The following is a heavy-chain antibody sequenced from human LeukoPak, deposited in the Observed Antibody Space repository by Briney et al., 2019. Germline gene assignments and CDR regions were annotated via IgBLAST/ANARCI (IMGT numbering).Heavy chain of an antibody. J-gene: IGHJ4*02. Sequence: ASVKVSCKASGYTFTSYYMHWVRQAPGQGLEWMGIINPSGGSTSYAQKFQGRVTMTRDPSTSTVYMELSSLRAEDTAVYYYARHRPGTKIVVGPLDYWGQGTLVTVSS. CDR3: ARHRPGTKIVVGPLDY. D-gene: IGHD3-22*01. V-gene: IGHV1-46*01. CDR1: GYTFTSYY. CDR2: INPSGGST.